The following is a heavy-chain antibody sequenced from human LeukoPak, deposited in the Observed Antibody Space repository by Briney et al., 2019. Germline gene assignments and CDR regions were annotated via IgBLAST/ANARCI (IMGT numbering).Heavy chain of an antibody. J-gene: IGHJ4*02. V-gene: IGHV4-34*01. D-gene: IGHD6-19*01. Sequence: SETLSLTCAVYGGSFSGYYWSWIRQPPGKGLEWIGEINHSGSTNYNPSLKSRVTISVDTSKNQFSLKLSSVTAADTAVYYCARVDSSGWSRVDYWGLGTLVTVSS. CDR1: GGSFSGYY. CDR3: ARVDSSGWSRVDY. CDR2: INHSGST.